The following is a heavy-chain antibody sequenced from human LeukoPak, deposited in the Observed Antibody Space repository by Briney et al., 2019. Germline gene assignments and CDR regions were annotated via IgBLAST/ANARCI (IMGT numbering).Heavy chain of an antibody. D-gene: IGHD3-10*01. V-gene: IGHV3-30*03. CDR3: ARNLWFGECLDY. J-gene: IGHJ4*02. CDR1: GFTFSTYG. Sequence: GGSLRLSCTASGFTFSTYGMHWVRQAPGKGLEWVTLISYDGSTKYYSDSVKGRFTLSRDNSKNTLYLQMNSLRAEDTAVYYCARNLWFGECLDYWGQGTLVTVSS. CDR2: ISYDGSTK.